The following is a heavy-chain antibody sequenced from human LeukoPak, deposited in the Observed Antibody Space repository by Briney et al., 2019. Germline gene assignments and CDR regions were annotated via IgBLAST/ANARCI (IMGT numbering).Heavy chain of an antibody. CDR3: AKDGVGMNFWYFDL. J-gene: IGHJ2*01. Sequence: GGSLRLSCAASGFTFEDYGMSWVRQAPGKGLEWVSGINWNGGSTGYADSVKGRFTISRDNAKNSLYLQMNSLRAEDTAVYYCAKDGVGMNFWYFDLWGRGTLVTVSS. CDR1: GFTFEDYG. D-gene: IGHD2-8*01. CDR2: INWNGGST. V-gene: IGHV3-20*04.